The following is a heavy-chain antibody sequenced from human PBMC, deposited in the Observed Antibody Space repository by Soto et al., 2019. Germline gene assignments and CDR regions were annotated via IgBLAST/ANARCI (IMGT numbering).Heavy chain of an antibody. D-gene: IGHD2-15*01. Sequence: EVRLVESGGRSVKPGESLTLSCAASGFTFATAWMSWVRQAPGKGLEWIGRGKRKTEGGTIDYAAAVKGRFTISRVYSKDTPHLQMNSLRTADTAVYYCTTLPDSSAGICYSVTFDHWGQGTLVTVSS. CDR2: GKRKTEGGTI. CDR3: TTLPDSSAGICYSVTFDH. V-gene: IGHV3-15*05. CDR1: GFTFATAW. J-gene: IGHJ4*01.